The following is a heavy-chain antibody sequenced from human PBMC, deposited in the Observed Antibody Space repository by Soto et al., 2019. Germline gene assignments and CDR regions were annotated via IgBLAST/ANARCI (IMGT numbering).Heavy chain of an antibody. V-gene: IGHV1-18*01. J-gene: IGHJ4*02. D-gene: IGHD3-22*01. CDR2: ISAYNGNT. CDR3: ARGMYYYDSSGYYYVNYHYFDY. Sequence: GASVKVSCKASGYTFTSYGISWVRQAPGQGLEWMGWISAYNGNTNYAQKLQGRVTITRDTSASTAYMELSSLRSEDTAVYYCARGMYYYDSSGYYYVNYHYFDYWGQGTLVTVSS. CDR1: GYTFTSYG.